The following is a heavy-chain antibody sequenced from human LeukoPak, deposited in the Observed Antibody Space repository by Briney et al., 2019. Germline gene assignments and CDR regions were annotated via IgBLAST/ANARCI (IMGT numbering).Heavy chain of an antibody. CDR1: GFTFRNAW. CDR2: IKSKIDGGTT. CDR3: TTAGFGDNYYYYNYMDV. Sequence: KSGGSLRLSCAASGFTFRNAWMSWVRQAPGKGLEWVARIKSKIDGGTTDYAAPVKGRFTISRDDSKNTLSLQMNSLNTEDIAVYYCTTAGFGDNYYYYNYMDVWGKGTTVTVSS. J-gene: IGHJ6*03. V-gene: IGHV3-15*01. D-gene: IGHD3-10*01.